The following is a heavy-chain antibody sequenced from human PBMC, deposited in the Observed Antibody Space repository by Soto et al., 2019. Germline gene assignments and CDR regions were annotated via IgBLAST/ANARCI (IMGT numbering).Heavy chain of an antibody. D-gene: IGHD3-10*01. CDR2: IIPIFGTA. Sequence: QVQLVQSGAEVKKPGSSVKVSCKASGGTFSSYAISWVRQAPGQGLEWMGGIIPIFGTANYAQKFQGRVTITADESTSTAYMELSSLRSEDTAAYYCVRDPTALMVRGVIISRWFDPWGQGTPVTVSA. CDR1: GGTFSSYA. V-gene: IGHV1-69*01. CDR3: VRDPTALMVRGVIISRWFDP. J-gene: IGHJ5*02.